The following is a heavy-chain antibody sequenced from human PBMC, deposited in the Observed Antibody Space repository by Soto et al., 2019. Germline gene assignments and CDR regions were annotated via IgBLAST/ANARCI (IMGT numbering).Heavy chain of an antibody. Sequence: TLSLTCTVSGGSISSYYWTWIRQPPGKGLEWIGYIYYSGSTNYNPSLKSRVTISVDTSKNQFSLKLSSVTAADTAVYYCARNGWTFDYWGQGTLVTVSS. CDR3: ARNGWTFDY. V-gene: IGHV4-59*08. CDR1: GGSISSYY. J-gene: IGHJ4*02. CDR2: IYYSGST. D-gene: IGHD2-2*03.